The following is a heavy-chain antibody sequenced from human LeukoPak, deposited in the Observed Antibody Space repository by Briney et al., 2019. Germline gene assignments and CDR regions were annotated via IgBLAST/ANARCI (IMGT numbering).Heavy chain of an antibody. CDR2: IHIRGST. J-gene: IGHJ4*02. Sequence: SETLSLTCTVSGGSISNSYWGWIRQPAGKGLEWIGRIHIRGSTDYSPSLKSRVSMSVDTSKNQFFLRLRSVTAADTAVYYCVRDGTGDSSGWHLWGQGTLVTVSS. CDR3: VRDGTGDSSGWHL. V-gene: IGHV4-4*07. CDR1: GGSISNSY. D-gene: IGHD6-19*01.